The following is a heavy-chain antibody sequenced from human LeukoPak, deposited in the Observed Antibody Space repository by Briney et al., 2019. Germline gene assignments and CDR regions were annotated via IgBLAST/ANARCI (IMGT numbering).Heavy chain of an antibody. CDR1: GFTSSSYG. D-gene: IGHD3-3*01. CDR3: AKDTGGVYDFWSGYYSHPVIVY. Sequence: GGSLRLSCAASGFTSSSYGMHWVRQAPGKGLEWVAVISYDGSNIYYVDSVKGRFTISRDNSKNTLYLQMNSLRAEDTAVYYCAKDTGGVYDFWSGYYSHPVIVYWGQGTLVTVSS. J-gene: IGHJ4*02. CDR2: ISYDGSNI. V-gene: IGHV3-30*18.